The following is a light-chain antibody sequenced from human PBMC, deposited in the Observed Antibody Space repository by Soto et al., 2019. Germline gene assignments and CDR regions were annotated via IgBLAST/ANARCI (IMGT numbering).Light chain of an antibody. CDR2: EVT. CDR1: SSDIGTYDY. Sequence: QSVLTQPASLFGSPGQSITISCTGASSDIGTYDYVSWYQQHPGKAPKLSIYEVTNRPIGISERFSGAKSGNSASLTISGLQAEAESDYFCCSYSSRNTMFVFGSGTKLTVL. J-gene: IGLJ1*01. V-gene: IGLV2-14*03. CDR3: CSYSSRNTMFV.